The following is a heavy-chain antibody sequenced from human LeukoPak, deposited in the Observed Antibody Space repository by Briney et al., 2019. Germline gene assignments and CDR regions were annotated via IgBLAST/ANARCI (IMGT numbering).Heavy chain of an antibody. V-gene: IGHV3-30*18. D-gene: IGHD2-8*01. CDR1: GFTFSSYG. J-gene: IGHJ4*02. CDR2: ISYDGSNK. CDR3: AKEMVYASGYFDY. Sequence: GGSLRLSCAASGFTFSSYGMHWVRQAPGKGLEWVAVISYDGSNKYYADSVKDRFTISKDNSKNTLYLQMNSLRAEDTAVYYCAKEMVYASGYFDYWGQGTLVTVSS.